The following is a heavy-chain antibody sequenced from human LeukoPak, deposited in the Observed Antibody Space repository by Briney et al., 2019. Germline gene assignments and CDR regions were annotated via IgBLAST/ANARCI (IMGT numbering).Heavy chain of an antibody. V-gene: IGHV4-39*01. D-gene: IGHD3-3*01. J-gene: IGHJ5*02. Sequence: PSETLSLTCTVSGGSISSSSYYWGWNRQPPGKGLEWIGSIYYSGSTYYNPSLKSRVTISVDTSKNQFSLKLSSVTAADTAVYYCARVLRFLEWSENWFDPWGQGTLVTVSS. CDR1: GGSISSSSYY. CDR3: ARVLRFLEWSENWFDP. CDR2: IYYSGST.